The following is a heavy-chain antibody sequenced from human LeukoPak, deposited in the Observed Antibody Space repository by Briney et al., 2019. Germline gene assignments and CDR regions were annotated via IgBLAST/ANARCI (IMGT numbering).Heavy chain of an antibody. CDR1: GDSISSYY. Sequence: SETLSLTCTVSGDSISSYYWSWIRQPPGKGLEWIGYIYYSGSTNYNPSLKSRVAISVDTSKNQFSLKLSSVTAADTAVYYCARVNNFWSGYPAPNWFDPWGQGTLVTVSS. J-gene: IGHJ5*02. CDR2: IYYSGST. D-gene: IGHD3-3*01. CDR3: ARVNNFWSGYPAPNWFDP. V-gene: IGHV4-59*01.